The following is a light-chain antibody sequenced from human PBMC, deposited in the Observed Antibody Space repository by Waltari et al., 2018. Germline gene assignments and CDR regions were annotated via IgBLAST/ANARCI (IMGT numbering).Light chain of an antibody. CDR1: QSVTSY. CDR3: QQKFT. CDR2: DAS. J-gene: IGKJ3*01. V-gene: IGKV3-11*01. Sequence: EIVLTQSPATLSLSPGERATLSCRASQSVTSYLGWYQQNPGQPPRLLIYDASNGATGIPARFSGSGSGTDFTLTISSLEPEDFAVYYCQQKFTFGPGTKVDIK.